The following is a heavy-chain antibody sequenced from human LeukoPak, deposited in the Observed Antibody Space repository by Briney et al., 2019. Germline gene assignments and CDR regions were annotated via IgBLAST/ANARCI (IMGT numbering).Heavy chain of an antibody. J-gene: IGHJ6*02. Sequence: GSSVKVSCKASGGTFSSYAISWVRQAPGQGLEWMGWISAYNGNTNYAQKLQGRVTMTTDTSTSTAYMELRSLRSDDTAVYYCARRDGDYFYYYGMDVWGQGATVTVSS. D-gene: IGHD4-17*01. CDR2: ISAYNGNT. CDR3: ARRDGDYFYYYGMDV. CDR1: GGTFSSYA. V-gene: IGHV1-18*01.